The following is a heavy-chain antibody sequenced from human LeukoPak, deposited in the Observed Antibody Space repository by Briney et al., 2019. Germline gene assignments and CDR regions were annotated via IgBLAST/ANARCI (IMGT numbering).Heavy chain of an antibody. Sequence: PGGSLRLSCAASGFTFDDYGMSWVRQAPGKGLEWVSGINWNGGSTAYADSVRGRFTISRDNAKNSLYLQMNSLRAEDTALYYCASWGYYYDSSGYYPSGAFDIWGQGTMVTVSS. V-gene: IGHV3-20*04. D-gene: IGHD3-22*01. CDR3: ASWGYYYDSSGYYPSGAFDI. J-gene: IGHJ3*02. CDR2: INWNGGST. CDR1: GFTFDDYG.